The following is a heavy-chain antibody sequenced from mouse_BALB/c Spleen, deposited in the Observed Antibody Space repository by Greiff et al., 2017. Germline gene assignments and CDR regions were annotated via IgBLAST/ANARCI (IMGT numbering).Heavy chain of an antibody. CDR2: IYPGDGDT. J-gene: IGHJ4*01. CDR3: AIREVYAMDY. CDR1: GYAFSSYW. V-gene: IGHV1-80*01. Sequence: VQLQQSGAELVRPGSSVKISCKASGYAFSSYWMNWVKQRPGQGLEWIGQIYPGDGDTNYNGKFKGKATLTADKSSSTAYMQLSSLTSEDSAVYFCAIREVYAMDYWGQGTSVTVSS.